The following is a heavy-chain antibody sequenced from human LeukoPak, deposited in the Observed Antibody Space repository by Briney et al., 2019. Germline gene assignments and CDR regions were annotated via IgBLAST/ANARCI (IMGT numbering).Heavy chain of an antibody. Sequence: LETLSLTCAVYGGSFSGYYWSWIRQPPGKGLEWIGEINHSGSTNYNPSLKSRVTISVDTSKNQFSLKLSSVTAADTAVYYCARTTPGIAVAGISDYWGQGTLVTVSS. V-gene: IGHV4-34*01. D-gene: IGHD6-19*01. CDR2: INHSGST. J-gene: IGHJ4*02. CDR1: GGSFSGYY. CDR3: ARTTPGIAVAGISDY.